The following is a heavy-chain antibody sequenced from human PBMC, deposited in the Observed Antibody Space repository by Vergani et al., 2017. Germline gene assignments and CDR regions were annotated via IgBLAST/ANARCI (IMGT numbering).Heavy chain of an antibody. CDR3: ATARLVVVAATPNYYYGMDV. V-gene: IGHV1-24*01. CDR2: FDPEDGET. D-gene: IGHD2-15*01. J-gene: IGHJ6*02. Sequence: QVQLVQSGAEVKKPGASVKVSCKVSVYTLTELSMHWVRQAPGKGLEWMGGFDPEDGETIDAQKFQGRVTMTEETSTDTAYMELSSLRSEDTAVYYCATARLVVVAATPNYYYGMDVWGQGTTVTVSS. CDR1: VYTLTELS.